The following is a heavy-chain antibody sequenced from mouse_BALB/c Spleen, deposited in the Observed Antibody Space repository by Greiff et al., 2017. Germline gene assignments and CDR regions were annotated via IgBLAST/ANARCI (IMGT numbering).Heavy chain of an antibody. V-gene: IGHV5-12-2*01. J-gene: IGHJ3*01. CDR2: ISNGGGST. CDR3: ARDYGIAY. D-gene: IGHD2-1*01. Sequence: EVMLVESGGGLVQPGGSLKLSCAASGFTFSSYTMSWVRQTPEKRLEWVAYISNGGGSTYYPDTVKGRFTISRDNAKNTLYLQMSSLKSEDTAMYYCARDYGIAYWGQGTLVTVSA. CDR1: GFTFSSYT.